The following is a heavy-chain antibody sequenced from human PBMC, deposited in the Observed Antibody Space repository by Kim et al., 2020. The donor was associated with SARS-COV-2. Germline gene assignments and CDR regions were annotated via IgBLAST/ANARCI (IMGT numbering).Heavy chain of an antibody. J-gene: IGHJ4*02. V-gene: IGHV4-30-2*05. D-gene: IGHD5-12*01. Sequence: SLKSRVTITVDTSKNQFSLKLSSVTAAYTAVYYCARDRIYSGYDLTPDYWGQGTLVTVSS. CDR3: ARDRIYSGYDLTPDY.